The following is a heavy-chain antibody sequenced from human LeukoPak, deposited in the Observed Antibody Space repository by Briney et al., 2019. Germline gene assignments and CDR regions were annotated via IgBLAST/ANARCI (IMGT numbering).Heavy chain of an antibody. D-gene: IGHD2-15*01. CDR2: TYYRSKWYN. CDR1: GDSVSNNSAA. CDR3: ARVSVVASPEPAFDI. V-gene: IGHV6-1*01. J-gene: IGHJ3*02. Sequence: SQTLSLTCAIPGDSVSNNSAAWNWIRQSPSRGLEWLGRTYYRSKWYNDYAVSVKSRITLNPDTSKNQFSLLLNSVTPEDTAVYYCARVSVVASPEPAFDIWGQGTMVTVSS.